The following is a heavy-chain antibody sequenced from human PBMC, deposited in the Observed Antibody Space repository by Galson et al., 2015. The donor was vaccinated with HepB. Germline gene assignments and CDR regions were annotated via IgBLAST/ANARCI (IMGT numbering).Heavy chain of an antibody. V-gene: IGHV3-66*01. J-gene: IGHJ4*02. Sequence: SLRLSCAASGFTVSSNYMSWVRQAPGKGLEWVSVIYSGGSTYYADSVKGRFTISRDNSKNTLYLQMNSLRAEDTAVYYCARDNREDNNFDYWGQGTLVTVSS. CDR1: GFTVSSNY. CDR2: IYSGGST. D-gene: IGHD1-1*01. CDR3: ARDNREDNNFDY.